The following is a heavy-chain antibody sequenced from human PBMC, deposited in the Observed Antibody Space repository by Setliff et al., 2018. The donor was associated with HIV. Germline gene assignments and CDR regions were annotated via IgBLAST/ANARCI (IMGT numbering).Heavy chain of an antibody. V-gene: IGHV4-30-4*01. J-gene: IGHJ4*02. Sequence: LSLTCAVSGASFVGDNHWSWIRQTPERGLEWIAYFMYTDIHYVNYLNYRNPSLASRLSISVDKSKNQFSLTLSSVTAADTAVYYCARARSDWYNVRPYYFDLWGQGTPITVSS. CDR2: FMYTDIHYVNYLN. CDR3: ARARSDWYNVRPYYFDL. CDR1: GASFVGDNH. D-gene: IGHD6-19*01.